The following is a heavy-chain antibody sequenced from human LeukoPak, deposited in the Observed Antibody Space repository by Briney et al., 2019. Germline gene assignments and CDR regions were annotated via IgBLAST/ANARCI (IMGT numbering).Heavy chain of an antibody. Sequence: GGSLRLSCAASGFTFSSYAMSWVRQAPGKGLEWVSAISGSGGSTYYADSVKGRFTISRDNSKNTLYLQMNSLRAEDTAVYYCAKAPKGYCSGGSCRNAFDIWGQGTMVTVSS. CDR3: AKAPKGYCSGGSCRNAFDI. J-gene: IGHJ3*02. CDR2: ISGSGGST. CDR1: GFTFSSYA. D-gene: IGHD2-15*01. V-gene: IGHV3-23*01.